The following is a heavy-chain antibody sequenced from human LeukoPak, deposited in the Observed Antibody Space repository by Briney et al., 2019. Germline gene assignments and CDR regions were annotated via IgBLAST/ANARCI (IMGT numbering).Heavy chain of an antibody. CDR3: ARGAGYNYPYYFDY. D-gene: IGHD5-24*01. J-gene: IGHJ4*02. V-gene: IGHV3-53*01. Sequence: PGGSLRLSCAASGFTVSSNYMNWVRQAPGKGLEWVSVIYGGGNIYYADSVKGRFTISRDNSKNTLYLQMHSLRAEDTAVYYCARGAGYNYPYYFDYWGQGTLVTVSS. CDR1: GFTVSSNY. CDR2: IYGGGNI.